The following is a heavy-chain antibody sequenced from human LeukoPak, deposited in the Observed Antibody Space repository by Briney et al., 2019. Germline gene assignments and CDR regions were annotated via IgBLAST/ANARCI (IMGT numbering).Heavy chain of an antibody. D-gene: IGHD3-16*01. CDR1: GFTFSSYA. J-gene: IGHJ4*02. CDR3: AKASWVSSADAVL. CDR2: LRGDGET. Sequence: GGSLRLSCAASGFTFSSYAMSWVRQAPARGLEWVSSLRGDGETFYADSVKGRFTLSRDESRNTVYLQMNNLRVEDTAEYFCAKASWVSSADAVLWGQGTLVTVSS. V-gene: IGHV3-23*01.